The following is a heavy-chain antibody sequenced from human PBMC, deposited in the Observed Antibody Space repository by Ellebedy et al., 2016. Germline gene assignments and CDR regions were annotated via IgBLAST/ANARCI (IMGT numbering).Heavy chain of an antibody. V-gene: IGHV1-18*01. CDR3: ARDREESVYYDTDAFDI. CDR2: ISAYNGNT. Sequence: ASVKVSCXASGYTFTSYGISWVRQAPGQGLEWMGWISAYNGNTNYAQKLQGRVTMTTDTSTSTAYMELRSLRSDDTAVYYCARDREESVYYDTDAFDIWGQGTMVTVSS. CDR1: GYTFTSYG. J-gene: IGHJ3*02. D-gene: IGHD3-22*01.